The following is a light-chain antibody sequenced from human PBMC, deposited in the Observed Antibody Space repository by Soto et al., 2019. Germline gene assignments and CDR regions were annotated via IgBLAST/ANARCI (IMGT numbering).Light chain of an antibody. CDR2: DVS. J-gene: IGLJ1*01. CDR3: SSYSIPRSRRL. Sequence: QSVLTQPASVSGSPGQSITIPCTGSSSDIGAYNNYVSWYQQFPGKAPQLIIYDVSNRPSGVSFRFSGSKSGSTASLTIFGLLAEDEATYHCSSYSIPRSRRLFGSGTKVTVL. V-gene: IGLV2-14*03. CDR1: SSDIGAYNNY.